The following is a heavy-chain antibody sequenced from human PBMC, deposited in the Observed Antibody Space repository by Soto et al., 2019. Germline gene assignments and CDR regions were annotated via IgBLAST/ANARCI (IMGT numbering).Heavy chain of an antibody. V-gene: IGHV4-30-4*01. CDR1: GGSISSGDYY. CDR2: IYYSGST. CDR3: ARRRRLRGYYYGMDV. D-gene: IGHD2-15*01. J-gene: IGHJ6*02. Sequence: SETLSLTCTVSGGSISSGDYYWSWIRQPPGKGLEWIGYIYYSGSTYYNPSLKSRVTISVDTSKNQFSLKLSSVTAADTAVYYCARRRRLRGYYYGMDVWGQGTTVTVSS.